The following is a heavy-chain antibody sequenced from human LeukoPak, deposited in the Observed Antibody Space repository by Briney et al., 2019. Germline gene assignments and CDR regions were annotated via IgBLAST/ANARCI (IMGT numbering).Heavy chain of an antibody. D-gene: IGHD3-10*02. V-gene: IGHV3-11*04. J-gene: IGHJ6*01. CDR3: AELGITMIGGG. CDR2: ISSSASTT. Sequence: PGGSLRLSCAGSGFTFSDYYMSWIRQAPGKGLEWVSFISSSASTTYYADSVKGRFTISRDNPKNSLHLQMNSLRADDMAVYYCAELGITMIGGGWGKGTTVTISS. CDR1: GFTFSDYY.